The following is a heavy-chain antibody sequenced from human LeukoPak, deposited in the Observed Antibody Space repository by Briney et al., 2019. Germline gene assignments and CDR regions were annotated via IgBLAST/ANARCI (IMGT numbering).Heavy chain of an antibody. Sequence: HPGGSLRLSCAASGFTFTNYWMHWVRHAPGKGLVWVSRIDIDGTGTSYADSVKGRFTISRDNAKNTVSLQMNSLKAEDTAVYYCGTVFDHWGPGILVTVSS. J-gene: IGHJ4*02. CDR2: IDIDGTGT. CDR3: GTVFDH. V-gene: IGHV3-74*01. CDR1: GFTFTNYW.